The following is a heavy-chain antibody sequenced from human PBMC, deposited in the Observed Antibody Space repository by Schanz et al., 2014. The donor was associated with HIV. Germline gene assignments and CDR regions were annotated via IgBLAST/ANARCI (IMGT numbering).Heavy chain of an antibody. CDR3: ARDTNFVLDV. CDR1: GHIFTGYL. V-gene: IGHV1-2*02. J-gene: IGHJ6*02. CDR2: INPNSGAT. D-gene: IGHD2-8*01. Sequence: QVRLVQSGAEVKKPGASVTVSCTPYGHIFTGYLMHWVRQAPGQGLEWMGWINPNSGATDSAQKFQGRVTMTRDTSISTAFMELSSLRSDDTAVYYCARDTNFVLDVWGQGTTVTVSS.